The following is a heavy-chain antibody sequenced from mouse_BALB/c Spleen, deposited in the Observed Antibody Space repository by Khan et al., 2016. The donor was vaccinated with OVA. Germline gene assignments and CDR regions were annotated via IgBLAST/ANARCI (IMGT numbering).Heavy chain of an antibody. Sequence: QIQLVQSGPELKKPGETVKISCKASGYTFTNYGMNWVKQAPGKGLKWMGWINTYTGEPTYADDFKGRFAFSLETSASTAYLQIKNLQSEDTATYFCARSNSYWYFDVWGAGTTVTVSS. CDR2: INTYTGEP. J-gene: IGHJ1*01. D-gene: IGHD4-1*02. CDR1: GYTFTNYG. V-gene: IGHV9-3-1*01. CDR3: ARSNSYWYFDV.